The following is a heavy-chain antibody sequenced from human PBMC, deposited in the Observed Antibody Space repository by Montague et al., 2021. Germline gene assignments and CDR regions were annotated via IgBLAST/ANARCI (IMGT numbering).Heavy chain of an antibody. CDR1: GFTFDDYA. CDR2: ISWNSGNI. D-gene: IGHD5-18*01. CDR3: AKDETRGYSYGTPDY. J-gene: IGHJ4*02. V-gene: IGHV3-9*01. Sequence: SLRLSFSASGFTFDDYAMHRVRQAPGKGLEWVSGISWNSGNIGYADSVKGRFTISRDNAKNSLYLQMNSLRAEDTALYYCAKDETRGYSYGTPDYWGQGTLVTVSS.